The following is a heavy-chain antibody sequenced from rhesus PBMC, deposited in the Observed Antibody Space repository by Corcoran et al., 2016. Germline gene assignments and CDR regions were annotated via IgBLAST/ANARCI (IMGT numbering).Heavy chain of an antibody. CDR2: IYGSSGGT. V-gene: IGHV4-76*01. D-gene: IGHD3-3*01. CDR1: GYYISSGYD. J-gene: IGHJ1*01. Sequence: QVQLQESGPGVVKPSETLSLTCAVSGYYISSGYDWSWIRPPPGKGLEWIGYIYGSSGGTNYNPSLKNRVTISKDPSKNQVSRKLSSVTAADTAVYYCAGGVWTGYGYFEFWGQGALVTVSS. CDR3: AGGVWTGYGYFEF.